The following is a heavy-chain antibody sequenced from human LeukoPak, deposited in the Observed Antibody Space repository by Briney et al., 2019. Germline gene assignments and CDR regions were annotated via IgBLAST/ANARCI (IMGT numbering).Heavy chain of an antibody. CDR3: ARQQLVPAAISRGSNWFDP. CDR2: IYYSGST. CDR1: GGSISSSSYY. D-gene: IGHD2-2*01. J-gene: IGHJ5*02. Sequence: SETLSLTCTVSGGSISSSSYYWGWTRQPPGKGLEWIGSIYYSGSTYYNPSLKSRVTISVDTSKNQFSLKLSSVTAADTAVYYCARQQLVPAAISRGSNWFDPWGQGTLVTVSS. V-gene: IGHV4-39*01.